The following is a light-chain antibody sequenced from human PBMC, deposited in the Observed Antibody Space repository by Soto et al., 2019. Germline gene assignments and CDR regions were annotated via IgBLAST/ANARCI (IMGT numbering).Light chain of an antibody. Sequence: QSALTQPRSVSGSPGQSVTISCTGTSSDVGGYNYVSWYQQHPGKAPKLMIYDVSKRPSGVPDRFSGSKSGNTAPLTISGLQAEDEADYYCCSYAGSYTVVFGGGTKLTVL. J-gene: IGLJ2*01. CDR1: SSDVGGYNY. CDR3: CSYAGSYTVV. CDR2: DVS. V-gene: IGLV2-11*01.